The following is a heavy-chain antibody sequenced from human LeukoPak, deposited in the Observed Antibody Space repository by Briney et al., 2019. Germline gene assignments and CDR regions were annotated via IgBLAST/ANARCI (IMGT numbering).Heavy chain of an antibody. CDR3: ARVDEYNYYYYMDV. D-gene: IGHD2/OR15-2a*01. J-gene: IGHJ6*03. CDR2: IYYSGST. CDR1: VGSISSYH. Sequence: SETLSLTRIVSVGSISSYHWSWIRQPRAKGVAWIGYIYYSGSTNYNRSIKSRVTISVDTSKNQFSLKLSSVTAADTAVYYCARVDEYNYYYYMDVWGKGTTVTVSS. V-gene: IGHV4-59*01.